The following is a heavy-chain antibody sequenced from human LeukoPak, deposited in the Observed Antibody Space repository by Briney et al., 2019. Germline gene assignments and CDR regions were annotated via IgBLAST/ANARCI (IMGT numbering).Heavy chain of an antibody. CDR3: ARTELQRPYYYYGMDV. CDR2: IYPGDSAT. V-gene: IGHV5-51*01. Sequence: GESLKIPCKGSGYSFTSYWIDWVRQMPGKGLEWMGSIYPGDSATRYSPSFQGQVTISADKSIGTAYLQWSSLKASDTAVYYCARTELQRPYYYYGMDVWGQGTTVTVSS. J-gene: IGHJ6*02. CDR1: GYSFTSYW. D-gene: IGHD1-1*01.